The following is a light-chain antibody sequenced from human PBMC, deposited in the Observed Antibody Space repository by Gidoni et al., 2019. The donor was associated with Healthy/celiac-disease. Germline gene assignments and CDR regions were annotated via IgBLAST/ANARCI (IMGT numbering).Light chain of an antibody. CDR2: AAS. J-gene: IGKJ1*01. Sequence: DIQMTQSPSSLSASVGARVTITCRASQSISSYLNWYQQKPEKAPKLLIYAASSLQSGVPSRFSGSGSGTDFTLTISSLQPEDFATYYCQQSYSTPRTFGQXTKVEIK. CDR3: QQSYSTPRT. CDR1: QSISSY. V-gene: IGKV1-39*01.